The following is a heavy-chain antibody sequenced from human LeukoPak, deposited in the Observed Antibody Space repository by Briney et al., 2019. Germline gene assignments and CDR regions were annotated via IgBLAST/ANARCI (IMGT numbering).Heavy chain of an antibody. CDR1: GFTFSSYA. V-gene: IGHV3-23*01. CDR2: ISDSGGTT. D-gene: IGHD3-10*01. J-gene: IGHJ4*02. Sequence: GGSLRLSCAASGFTFSSYAVSWVRQAPGKGLEWVSSISDSGGTTYYADSVKGRFTISRDNSKGTLYLEMNSLRAEDTAIYYCAKDADFARIYYYFDSWGQGTLVTVSS. CDR3: AKDADFARIYYYFDS.